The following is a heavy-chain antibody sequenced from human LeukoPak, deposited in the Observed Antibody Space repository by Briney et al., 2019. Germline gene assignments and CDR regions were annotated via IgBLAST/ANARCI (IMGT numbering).Heavy chain of an antibody. J-gene: IGHJ4*02. V-gene: IGHV4-4*02. Sequence: PSETLSLTCAVSGGSISSINWWSWVRQAPGKGLEWIGEIYHTGSTNYNPSLKSRVTISVDKSKNQFSLKLSSVTAADTAVYYCARLTSREYYFDYWGQGTLVTVSS. D-gene: IGHD3-10*01. CDR1: GGSISSINW. CDR2: IYHTGST. CDR3: ARLTSREYYFDY.